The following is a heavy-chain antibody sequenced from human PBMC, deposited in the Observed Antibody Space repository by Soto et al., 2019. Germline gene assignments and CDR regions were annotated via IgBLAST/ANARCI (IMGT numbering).Heavy chain of an antibody. Sequence: ASVKVSCKASGYTLTRYSIHWVRQAPGQRLEWMGWINAGNGNTKFSQKFQGRVTITRDTSASTAYMELRGLRSEDTAVYHCAILGTYYFDNSDNYFDFWGQGTLVTVSS. CDR2: INAGNGNT. J-gene: IGHJ4*02. V-gene: IGHV1-3*01. D-gene: IGHD3-22*01. CDR1: GYTLTRYS. CDR3: AILGTYYFDNSDNYFDF.